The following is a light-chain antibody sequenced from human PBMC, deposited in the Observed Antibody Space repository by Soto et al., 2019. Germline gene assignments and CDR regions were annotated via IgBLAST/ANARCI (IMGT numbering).Light chain of an antibody. CDR1: SSDVGGYNY. CDR2: GVT. Sequence: QSALTQPASVSGSPGQSIAISCTGTSSDVGGYNYVSWYQQHPGKAPKLIIYGVTHRPSGVSDRFSGSKSGNTASLAISGLQAEDDTDYYCCSYTSSGTYVFGTGTKVTVL. CDR3: CSYTSSGTYV. V-gene: IGLV2-14*03. J-gene: IGLJ1*01.